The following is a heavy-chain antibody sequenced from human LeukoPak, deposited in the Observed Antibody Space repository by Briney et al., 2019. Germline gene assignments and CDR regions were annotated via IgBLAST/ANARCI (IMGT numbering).Heavy chain of an antibody. Sequence: PSETRSLTCTVSGGSISSSSYYWGWIRQPPGKGLECIGTIYYSGSTYYNPSLRSRATLSVDTSKNQFSLKVRSVTAADTAVYYCASFIAARQDYWGQGTLVTVSS. CDR2: IYYSGST. J-gene: IGHJ4*02. CDR3: ASFIAARQDY. CDR1: GGSISSSSYY. D-gene: IGHD6-6*01. V-gene: IGHV4-39*01.